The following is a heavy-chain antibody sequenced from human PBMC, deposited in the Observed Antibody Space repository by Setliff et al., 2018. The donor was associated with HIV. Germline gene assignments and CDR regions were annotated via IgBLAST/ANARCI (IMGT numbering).Heavy chain of an antibody. CDR3: ARDGCDGNKCYLYNWFDP. CDR2: IIPRFDIT. J-gene: IGHJ5*02. D-gene: IGHD2-15*01. Sequence: ASVKVSCKTSGGTFSNYGTNWVRQAPGQGLEWMGRIIPRFDITNYPQKFQRRSTITRDTSASTVFMELSSLTSEDTAVYYCARDGCDGNKCYLYNWFDPWGQGTLVTVSS. V-gene: IGHV1-69*04. CDR1: GGTFSNYG.